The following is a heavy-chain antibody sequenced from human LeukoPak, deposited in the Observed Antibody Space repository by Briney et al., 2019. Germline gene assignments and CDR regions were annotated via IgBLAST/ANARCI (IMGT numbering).Heavy chain of an antibody. Sequence: GRSLRLSCAASGFTFSSYGMHWVRQAPGKGLEWVAVIWYDGSNKYYADSVKGRFTISRDNSKNTLYLQMNSLRAEDTAVYYCARDDDHGTVDPWGQGTLVTVSS. CDR1: GFTFSSYG. D-gene: IGHD1-1*01. CDR2: IWYDGSNK. J-gene: IGHJ5*02. CDR3: ARDDDHGTVDP. V-gene: IGHV3-33*01.